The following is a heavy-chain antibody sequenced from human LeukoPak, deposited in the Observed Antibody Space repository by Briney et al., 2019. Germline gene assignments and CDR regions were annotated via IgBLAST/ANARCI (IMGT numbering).Heavy chain of an antibody. CDR1: GLTFSSYG. V-gene: IGHV3-33*01. Sequence: GGPLRLSCAASGLTFSSYGMHWVRQAPGKGLEWVAVIWYDGSNKYYADSVKGRFTISRDNSKNTLYLQMNSLRAEDTAVYYCARDHPAMVLYYGMDVWGQGTTVTVSS. J-gene: IGHJ6*02. D-gene: IGHD5-18*01. CDR2: IWYDGSNK. CDR3: ARDHPAMVLYYGMDV.